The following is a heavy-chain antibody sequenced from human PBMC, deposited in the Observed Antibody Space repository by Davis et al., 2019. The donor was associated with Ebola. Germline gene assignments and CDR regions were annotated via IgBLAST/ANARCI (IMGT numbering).Heavy chain of an antibody. J-gene: IGHJ2*01. Sequence: LGGSLRLSCAASGFTFSSYAMSWVRQAPGKGLEWVSAISGSGGSTYYADSVKGRFTISRDNSKNTLYLQMNSLRAEDTAVYYCAKDRGSSSWYFDLWGRGTLVTVSS. CDR2: ISGSGGST. CDR3: AKDRGSSSWYFDL. CDR1: GFTFSSYA. V-gene: IGHV3-23*01. D-gene: IGHD6-6*01.